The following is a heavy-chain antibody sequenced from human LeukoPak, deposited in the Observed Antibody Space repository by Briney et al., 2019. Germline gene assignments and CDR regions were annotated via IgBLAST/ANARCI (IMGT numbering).Heavy chain of an antibody. CDR3: ARGIMATNWIYYYYNYMDV. Sequence: ASVKVSCKASGDTFTTYAIIWVRQAPGQGLEWMGWINPNSGGTNYAQKFQGRVTMTRDTSISTAYMVLSRLRSDDTAVYYCARGIMATNWIYYYYNYMDVWGKGTTVTVSS. CDR1: GDTFTTYA. V-gene: IGHV1-2*02. J-gene: IGHJ6*03. CDR2: INPNSGGT. D-gene: IGHD5-12*01.